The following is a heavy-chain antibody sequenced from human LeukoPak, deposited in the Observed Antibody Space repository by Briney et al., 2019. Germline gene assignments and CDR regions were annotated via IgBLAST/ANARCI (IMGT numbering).Heavy chain of an antibody. D-gene: IGHD6-19*01. J-gene: IGHJ4*02. CDR3: ARDGQWPLTA. Sequence: GASVKVSCKASGYIFTSYAMNWVRQAPGQGLEWMGWINTNTGNPTYVQGFTGRFVFSLDTSVSTAYLQISSLKAEDTAVHYCARDGQWPLTAWGQGTLVTVSS. CDR1: GYIFTSYA. V-gene: IGHV7-4-1*02. CDR2: INTNTGNP.